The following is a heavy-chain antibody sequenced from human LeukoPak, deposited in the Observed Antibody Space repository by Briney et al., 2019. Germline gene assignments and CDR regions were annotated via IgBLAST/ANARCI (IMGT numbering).Heavy chain of an antibody. CDR2: ISDDGRRK. Sequence: PGGSLRLFCAAPGFSFISYGRHWVRQAPGKGLEWVGVISDDGRRKDYADSVKGRFTISRDNSKDTLYLQMNSLRAEDTAVYYCAKRPSDYGDYVSYFDYWGQGTLVTVSS. D-gene: IGHD4-17*01. J-gene: IGHJ4*02. V-gene: IGHV3-30*18. CDR1: GFSFISYG. CDR3: AKRPSDYGDYVSYFDY.